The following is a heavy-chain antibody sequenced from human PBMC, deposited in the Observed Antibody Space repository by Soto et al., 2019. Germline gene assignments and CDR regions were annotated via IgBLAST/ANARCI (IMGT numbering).Heavy chain of an antibody. CDR1: GFTFSSYA. D-gene: IGHD5-18*01. J-gene: IGHJ4*02. Sequence: GGSLRLSCAASGFTFSSYAMSWVRQAPGKGLEWVSAISGSGGSTYYADSVKGRFTISRDNSKNTLYLQMNSLRAEDTAVYYCAKDGILSPQSQLWFSETYYFDYWGQGTLVTVSS. CDR2: ISGSGGST. V-gene: IGHV3-23*01. CDR3: AKDGILSPQSQLWFSETYYFDY.